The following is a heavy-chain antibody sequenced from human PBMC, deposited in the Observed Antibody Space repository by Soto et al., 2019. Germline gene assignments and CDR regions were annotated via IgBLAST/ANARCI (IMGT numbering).Heavy chain of an antibody. CDR2: ISAYNGNT. J-gene: IGHJ4*02. D-gene: IGHD1-26*01. CDR3: ARDLIVGATPPYYFDS. CDR1: GYNFTSYG. Sequence: QVQLVQSGAEVKKPGASVKVSCKASGYNFTSYGISWVRPAPGQGLEWMGWISAYNGNTNYAQKLQGRVTMTTDTSTSTAYMGLRSLRSDDTAVYYCARDLIVGATPPYYFDSWGQGTLVTVSS. V-gene: IGHV1-18*01.